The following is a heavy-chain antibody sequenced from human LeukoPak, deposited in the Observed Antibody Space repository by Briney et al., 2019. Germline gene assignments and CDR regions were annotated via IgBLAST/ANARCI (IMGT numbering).Heavy chain of an antibody. CDR1: GYSFTSYW. Sequence: GESLQTSCKGSGYSFTSYWIGWVRQMPGKGLEWMGIIYPGDSDTRYSPSFQGQVTISADKSISTAYLQWSSLKASDTAMYFCARDRPQDAFDIWGQGTMVTVSS. J-gene: IGHJ3*02. CDR2: IYPGDSDT. V-gene: IGHV5-51*01. CDR3: ARDRPQDAFDI.